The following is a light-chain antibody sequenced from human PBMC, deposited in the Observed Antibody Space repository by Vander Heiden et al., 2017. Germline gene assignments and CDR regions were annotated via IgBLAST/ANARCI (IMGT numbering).Light chain of an antibody. CDR3: QQYNNWLALT. J-gene: IGKJ4*01. Sequence: EIVMTQSPATLSVSPGERATLSCRASQSVSSNLAWYQQKPGQAPRLLIYGASTRATGIPARFSGSGCGTEFTLTISSLQSEDFAVYYCQQYNNWLALTFGGGTKVXIK. CDR1: QSVSSN. V-gene: IGKV3-15*01. CDR2: GAS.